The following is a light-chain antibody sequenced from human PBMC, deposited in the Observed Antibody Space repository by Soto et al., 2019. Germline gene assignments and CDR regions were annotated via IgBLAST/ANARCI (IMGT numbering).Light chain of an antibody. J-gene: IGKJ4*01. CDR3: QHYSSSPHT. CDR2: GTS. Sequence: EIVLTQSPGTLSLSPGERATLSCRASQSVSTTYLAWYQQKPGQAPRLVMYGTSSRATGIPDRFSGSGSGTDFTLTISILEPEDFAVYYCQHYSSSPHTFGGGTKVEIK. CDR1: QSVSTTY. V-gene: IGKV3-20*01.